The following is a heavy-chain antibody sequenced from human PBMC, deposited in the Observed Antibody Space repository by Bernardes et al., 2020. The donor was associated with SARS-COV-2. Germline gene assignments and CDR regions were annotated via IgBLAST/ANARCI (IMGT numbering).Heavy chain of an antibody. CDR3: AKGGNDYGDWDN. CDR2: VSGDGPTP. CDR1: GFTFSSYW. D-gene: IGHD4-17*01. Sequence: GGSLRLSCAASGFTFSSYWMHWVRQVPGKGLMWVSRVSGDGPTPSYADSVKGRFTISRDNAKNTLYLQVSSLSAEDTAVYYCAKGGNDYGDWDNWGQGTLVTVSS. V-gene: IGHV3-74*01. J-gene: IGHJ4*02.